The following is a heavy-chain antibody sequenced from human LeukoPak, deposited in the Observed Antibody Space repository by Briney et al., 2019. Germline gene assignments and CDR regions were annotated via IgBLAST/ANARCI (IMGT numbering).Heavy chain of an antibody. CDR1: GYTFTSYG. V-gene: IGHV1-18*01. CDR2: ISAYNGNT. CDR3: ARSQWLLYYFDY. D-gene: IGHD6-19*01. Sequence: ASVKVSCKASGYTFTSYGISWVRQAPGQGLEWMGWISAYNGNTNYAQKLQGRVTMTTDTSTSTAYMGLRSLRSDDTAVYYCARSQWLLYYFDYWGQGTLVTVSS. J-gene: IGHJ4*02.